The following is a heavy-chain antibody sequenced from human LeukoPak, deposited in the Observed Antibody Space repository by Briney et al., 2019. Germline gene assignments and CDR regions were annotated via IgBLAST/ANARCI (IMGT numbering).Heavy chain of an antibody. J-gene: IGHJ6*04. CDR3: ARQRIFDV. Sequence: MTSETLSLTCTVYGGSFNDYYWNWIRQPPGKGLEWIGGISPTGSTNYNPSLKSRVTISVDTSRRQFSLKVSSVTAADTAVYYCARQRIFDVWGKGTTVTVSS. CDR2: ISPTGST. CDR1: GGSFNDYY. D-gene: IGHD1-1*01. V-gene: IGHV4-34*01.